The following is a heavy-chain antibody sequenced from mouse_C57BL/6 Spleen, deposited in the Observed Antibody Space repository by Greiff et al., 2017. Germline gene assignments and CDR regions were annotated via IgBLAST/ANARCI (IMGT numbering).Heavy chain of an antibody. CDR1: GYAFSSSW. J-gene: IGHJ4*01. D-gene: IGHD4-1*01. V-gene: IGHV1-82*01. CDR3: ARDWDDAMDY. Sequence: VKLMESGPELVKPGASVKISCKASGYAFSSSWMNWVKQRPGKGLEWIGRIYPGDGDTNYNGKFKGKSTLTADKSSSTAYMKLRSLTSEDVAFYLCARDWDDAMDYWGQGTSVTVSS. CDR2: IYPGDGDT.